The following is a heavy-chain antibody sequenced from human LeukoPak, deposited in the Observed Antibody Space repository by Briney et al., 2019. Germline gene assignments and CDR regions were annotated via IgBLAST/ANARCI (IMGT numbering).Heavy chain of an antibody. Sequence: TGGSLRLSCAASGFTFSDYYMSWIRQAPGKGLEWVSYISSSSSYTSYADSVKGRFTISRDNAKNSLYLQMNSLRAEDTAVYYCARTGIAAAGTPEYYYYYGMDVWGQGTTVTVSS. V-gene: IGHV3-11*03. CDR3: ARTGIAAAGTPEYYYYYGMDV. D-gene: IGHD6-13*01. CDR1: GFTFSDYY. CDR2: ISSSSSYT. J-gene: IGHJ6*02.